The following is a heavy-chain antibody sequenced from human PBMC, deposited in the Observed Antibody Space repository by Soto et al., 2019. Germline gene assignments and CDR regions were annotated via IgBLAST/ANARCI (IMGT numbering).Heavy chain of an antibody. J-gene: IGHJ4*02. CDR3: GRGGDNSGDYGAFDY. V-gene: IGHV3-48*03. CDR2: MSGRGRTI. D-gene: IGHD3-22*01. CDR1: GFIFSSYD. Sequence: GGSLRLSCEASGFIFSSYDMNWVRQAPGKGLEWLSYMSGRGRTIYYADSVKGRFTISRDSAKQSLLLQMNSLRAEDTALYYCGRGGDNSGDYGAFDYWGQGTPVTV.